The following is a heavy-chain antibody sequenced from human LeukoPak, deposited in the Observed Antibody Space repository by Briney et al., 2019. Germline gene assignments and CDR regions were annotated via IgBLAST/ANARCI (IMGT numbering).Heavy chain of an antibody. J-gene: IGHJ3*02. Sequence: ASVKVSCKASGYTFTSYYMHWVRQAPGQGLEWMGIINPSGGSTSYAQKFQGRVTMTRDTSTSTVYMELSSLRSEDTAVYYCARVLRGYSYGYDSRGAFDIWGQGTMVTVSS. D-gene: IGHD5-18*01. CDR3: ARVLRGYSYGYDSRGAFDI. V-gene: IGHV1-46*01. CDR1: GYTFTSYY. CDR2: INPSGGST.